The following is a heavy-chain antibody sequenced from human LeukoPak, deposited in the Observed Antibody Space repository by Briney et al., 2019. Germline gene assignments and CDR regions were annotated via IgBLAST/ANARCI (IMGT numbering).Heavy chain of an antibody. Sequence: SETLSLTCTVSGGSISSYYWSWIRQPPGKGLEWIGYIYYSGSTNYNPSLKSRVTISVDTSKNQFSLKLSSVTAADTAVYYCARHEGSTGLYGMDVWGQGTTVTVSS. CDR2: IYYSGST. V-gene: IGHV4-59*08. D-gene: IGHD2-2*01. J-gene: IGHJ6*02. CDR3: ARHEGSTGLYGMDV. CDR1: GGSISSYY.